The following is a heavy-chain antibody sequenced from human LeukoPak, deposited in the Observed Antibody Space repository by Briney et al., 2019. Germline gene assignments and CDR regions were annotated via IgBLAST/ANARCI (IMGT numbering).Heavy chain of an antibody. CDR3: ARVNPGSSEEDDFDY. V-gene: IGHV7-4-1*02. J-gene: IGHJ4*02. Sequence: ASVKVSCKASGYTFTSYDINWVRQATGQGLEWMGWINTNTGNPTYAQGFTGRFVFSLDTSVSTAYLQISSLKAEDTAVYYCARVNPGSSEEDDFDYWGQGTLVTVSS. CDR1: GYTFTSYD. CDR2: INTNTGNP. D-gene: IGHD6-6*01.